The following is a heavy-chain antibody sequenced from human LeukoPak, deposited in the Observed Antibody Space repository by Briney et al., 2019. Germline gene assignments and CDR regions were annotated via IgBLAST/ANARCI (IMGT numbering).Heavy chain of an antibody. V-gene: IGHV1-2*04. D-gene: IGHD4-17*01. CDR2: INPNSGGT. CDR3: ARANPDPADYGDYSGAFDI. CDR1: GYTFTGYY. J-gene: IGHJ3*02. Sequence: GASVKVSCKASGYTFTGYYMHWVRQAPGQGLEWMGWINPNSGGTNYAQKFQGWVTMTRDTSISTAYMELSRLRSDDTAVYYCARANPDPADYGDYSGAFDIWGQGTMVTVSS.